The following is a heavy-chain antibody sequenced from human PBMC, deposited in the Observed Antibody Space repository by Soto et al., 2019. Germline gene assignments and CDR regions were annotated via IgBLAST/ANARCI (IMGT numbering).Heavy chain of an antibody. J-gene: IGHJ6*02. D-gene: IGHD2-8*01. CDR3: ARGHSPDCSNGVCSFFYNHEMDV. CDR2: INPKSGGT. CDR1: GYSFTDYH. V-gene: IGHV1-2*04. Sequence: ASVEVSCKXSGYSFTDYHIHWVRQAPGQGLEWLGRINPKSGGTSTAQKFQGWVTMTRDRSISTVYMELTRLRSDDTAVYFCARGHSPDCSNGVCSFFYNHEMDVWGQGTTVTVSS.